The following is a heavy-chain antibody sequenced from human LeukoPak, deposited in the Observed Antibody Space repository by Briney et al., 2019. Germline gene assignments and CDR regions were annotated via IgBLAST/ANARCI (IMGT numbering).Heavy chain of an antibody. CDR1: GGSISSYY. D-gene: IGHD1-26*01. Sequence: SETLSLTCTFSGGSISSYYWSWIRQPPGKGLEWIGYIYYSGSTNYNPSLKSRVTISVDTSKNQFSLKLSSVTAADTAVYYCAREGSGSRFDYWGQGTLVTVSS. J-gene: IGHJ4*02. CDR3: AREGSGSRFDY. CDR2: IYYSGST. V-gene: IGHV4-59*01.